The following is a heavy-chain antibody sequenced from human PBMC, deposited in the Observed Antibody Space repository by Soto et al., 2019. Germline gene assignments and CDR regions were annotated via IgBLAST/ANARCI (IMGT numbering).Heavy chain of an antibody. J-gene: IGHJ5*02. D-gene: IGHD6-19*01. CDR1: GFTFSNYW. Sequence: EVRLVESGGGLVQPGGSLRLSCAASGFTFSNYWMSWVRQDPGKGLEWVANIKQDGSEKYYVDSVKGRFTISRDNAKNSLFLQMNSLRVEDTAVYYCARGSGWYLPWGQGTLVTVSS. CDR2: IKQDGSEK. V-gene: IGHV3-7*04. CDR3: ARGSGWYLP.